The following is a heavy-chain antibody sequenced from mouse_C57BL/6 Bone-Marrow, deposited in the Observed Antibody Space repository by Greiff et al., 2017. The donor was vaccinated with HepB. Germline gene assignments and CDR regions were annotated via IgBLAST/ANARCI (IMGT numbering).Heavy chain of an antibody. CDR1: GYTFTDYE. CDR2: IDPETGGT. CDR3: ALVALYWYFDV. D-gene: IGHD1-1*01. V-gene: IGHV1-15*01. J-gene: IGHJ1*03. Sequence: QVQLQQSGAELVRPGASVTLSCKASGYTFTDYEMHWVKQTPVHGLEWIGAIDPETGGTAYNQKFKGKAILTADKSSSTAYMELRSLTSEDSAVYYCALVALYWYFDVWGTGTTVTVSS.